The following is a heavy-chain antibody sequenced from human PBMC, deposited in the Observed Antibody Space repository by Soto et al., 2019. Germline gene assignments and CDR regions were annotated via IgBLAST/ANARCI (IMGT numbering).Heavy chain of an antibody. V-gene: IGHV3-30*18. D-gene: IGHD3-10*01. CDR3: AKARGGSGSGSYRGYYYGMDV. J-gene: IGHJ6*02. Sequence: VGSLRLSCAASGFTFSSYGMHWVRQAPGKGLEWVAVISYDGSNKYYADSVKGRFTISRDNSKNTLYLQMNSLRAEDTAVYYCAKARGGSGSGSYRGYYYGMDVWGQGTTVTVSS. CDR2: ISYDGSNK. CDR1: GFTFSSYG.